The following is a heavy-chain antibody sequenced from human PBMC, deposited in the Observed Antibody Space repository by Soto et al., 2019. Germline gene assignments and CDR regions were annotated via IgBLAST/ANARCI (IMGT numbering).Heavy chain of an antibody. D-gene: IGHD6-19*01. Sequence: SETLSLTCTVSGGSISSYYWSWIRQPPGKGLEWIGYIYYSGSTNYNPSLKSRVTISVDTSKNQFSLKLSSVTAADTAVYYCAREAYSSSHSRCIDPWGQGTLVTVSS. V-gene: IGHV4-59*01. CDR3: AREAYSSSHSRCIDP. J-gene: IGHJ5*02. CDR2: IYYSGST. CDR1: GGSISSYY.